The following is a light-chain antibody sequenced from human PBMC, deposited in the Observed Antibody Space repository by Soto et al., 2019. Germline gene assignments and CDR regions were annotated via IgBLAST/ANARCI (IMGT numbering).Light chain of an antibody. J-gene: IGLJ1*01. Sequence: QSALTQPDSVSGSPGQSITISCTGTSSDIGAYNYVSWYQHHPGEAPKLMIYEVTYRPSGVSDRFSGSKSVNTASLTISGLQAEDEADYYCSSYTTTGTRVFGTGTKVTVL. CDR1: SSDIGAYNY. CDR3: SSYTTTGTRV. V-gene: IGLV2-14*01. CDR2: EVT.